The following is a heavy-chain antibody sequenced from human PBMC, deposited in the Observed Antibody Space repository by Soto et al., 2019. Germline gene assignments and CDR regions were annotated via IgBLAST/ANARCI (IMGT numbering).Heavy chain of an antibody. Sequence: GGSLRLSCAASGFTFSSYSMNWVRQAPGKGLEWVSYISSSSSTIYYADSVKGRFTISRDNAKNSLYLQMNSLRAEDTAVYYCARSQGYGDYVLDYWGQGTLVTVSS. V-gene: IGHV3-48*01. D-gene: IGHD4-17*01. CDR3: ARSQGYGDYVLDY. J-gene: IGHJ4*02. CDR2: ISSSSSTI. CDR1: GFTFSSYS.